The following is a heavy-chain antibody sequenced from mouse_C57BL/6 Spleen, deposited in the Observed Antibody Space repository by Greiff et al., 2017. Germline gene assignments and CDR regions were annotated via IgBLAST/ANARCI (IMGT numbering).Heavy chain of an antibody. D-gene: IGHD1-1*01. CDR3: TAGDYYGSSWDFDY. CDR1: GFNFKDYY. CDR2: IDPENGDT. J-gene: IGHJ2*01. Sequence: EVQLQQSGAELVRPGASVKLSCTASGFNFKDYYMHWVKQSPEQGLEWIGWIDPENGDTEYASKFQGKATITADKSSTTAYLQLSSLTSEDAAVYYCTAGDYYGSSWDFDYWGQGTTLTVSS. V-gene: IGHV14-4*01.